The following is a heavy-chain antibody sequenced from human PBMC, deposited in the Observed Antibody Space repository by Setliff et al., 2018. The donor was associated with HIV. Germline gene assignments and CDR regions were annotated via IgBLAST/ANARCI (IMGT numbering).Heavy chain of an antibody. J-gene: IGHJ6*02. V-gene: IGHV1-3*01. Sequence: ASVKVSCKASGYTFTSYAMHWVRQAPGQRLEWMGWINAGNGNTKYSQKFQGRVTITRDTSASTAYMELSSLRSEDTAVYYCARSLNRIAVAAVWGQGTTVTVSS. CDR2: INAGNGNT. D-gene: IGHD6-19*01. CDR3: ARSLNRIAVAAV. CDR1: GYTFTSYA.